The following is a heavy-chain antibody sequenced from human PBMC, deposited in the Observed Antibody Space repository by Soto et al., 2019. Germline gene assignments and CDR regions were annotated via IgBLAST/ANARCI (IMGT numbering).Heavy chain of an antibody. D-gene: IGHD3-3*01. Sequence: QVQLQESGPGLVKPSQTLSLTCTVSGGSISSGGYYWSWIRQHPGKGLEWIGYIYYSGSTYYNPSLKSRVTISVDTSKNQFSLKLSSVTAADTAVYYCARDRHYDFWSGYPYYYYYMDVWGKGTTVTVSS. CDR2: IYYSGST. CDR1: GGSISSGGYY. CDR3: ARDRHYDFWSGYPYYYYYMDV. V-gene: IGHV4-31*03. J-gene: IGHJ6*03.